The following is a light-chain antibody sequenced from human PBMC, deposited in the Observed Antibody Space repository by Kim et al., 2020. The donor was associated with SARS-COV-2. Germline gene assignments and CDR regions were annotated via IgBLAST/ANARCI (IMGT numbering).Light chain of an antibody. CDR3: QQHGSSSIT. Sequence: EIVLTQSTGTLSLSPGERATLSCRASQSVSSSYLAWYQQKPGQAPRLLIYGASSRATGIPDRFSGSGSGTDFTLTISRLEPEDFAVYYCQQHGSSSITFGQGTRLEIK. J-gene: IGKJ5*01. V-gene: IGKV3-20*01. CDR1: QSVSSSY. CDR2: GAS.